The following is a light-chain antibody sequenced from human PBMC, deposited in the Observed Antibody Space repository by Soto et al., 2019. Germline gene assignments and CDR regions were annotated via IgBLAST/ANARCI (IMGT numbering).Light chain of an antibody. J-gene: IGKJ2*01. V-gene: IGKV3-11*01. CDR1: QSVSSY. CDR2: DAS. Sequence: EIVLTQSPATLSLSPGERATLSCRASQSVSSYLAWYQQKPGQAPRLLIYDASNRATGIPARFSGSGSGTDFTLTISSLXXEDXXVYYCQQRSNWPPYTFGQGTKLEIK. CDR3: QQRSNWPPYT.